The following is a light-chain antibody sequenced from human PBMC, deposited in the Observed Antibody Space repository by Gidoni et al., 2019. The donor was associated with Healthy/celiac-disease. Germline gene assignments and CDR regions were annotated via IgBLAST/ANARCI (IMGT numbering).Light chain of an antibody. J-gene: IGKJ2*02. Sequence: DIQMTQSPSSLSASVGDRVTITCRASQSVSNYVNWYQQKPGKAPKLLIYTTSSLQSRVPSRFSCSGSGTDFALTISSLQPEELATDYGQQSYSTPCTFGQGTKLEIK. V-gene: IGKV1-39*01. CDR1: QSVSNY. CDR2: TTS. CDR3: QQSYSTPCT.